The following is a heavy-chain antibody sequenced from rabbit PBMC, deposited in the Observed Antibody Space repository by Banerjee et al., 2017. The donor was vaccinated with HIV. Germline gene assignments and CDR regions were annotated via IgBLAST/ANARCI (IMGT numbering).Heavy chain of an antibody. D-gene: IGHD4-1*01. CDR1: GFDFSSNA. V-gene: IGHV1S45*01. Sequence: QEQLVESGGGLVQPEGSLTLTCKASGFDFSSNAMCWVRQAPGKRLEWIACIYAGSSGSTYYASWAKGRFTISKSSSTTVTLQMTSLTAADTATYFCARDGSGWGANFNLWGQGTLVTVS. CDR3: ARDGSGWGANFNL. CDR2: IYAGSSGST. J-gene: IGHJ4*01.